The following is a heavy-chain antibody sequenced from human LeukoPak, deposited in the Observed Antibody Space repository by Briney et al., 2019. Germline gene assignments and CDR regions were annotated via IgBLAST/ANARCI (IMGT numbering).Heavy chain of an antibody. J-gene: IGHJ4*02. D-gene: IGHD4-17*01. Sequence: PGGSLRLSCVASGFTLSSYWMSWVRQAPGKGLEWVANIKQDGSEKYYVDSVKGRFTISRDNAKNSLYLQMNSLRAEDTAVYYCARDFSATVIYQVPLYYFDYWGQGTLVTVSS. V-gene: IGHV3-7*01. CDR2: IKQDGSEK. CDR3: ARDFSATVIYQVPLYYFDY. CDR1: GFTLSSYW.